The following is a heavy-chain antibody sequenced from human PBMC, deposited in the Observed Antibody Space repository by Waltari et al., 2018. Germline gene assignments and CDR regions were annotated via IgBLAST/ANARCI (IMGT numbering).Heavy chain of an antibody. CDR2: IKSKNDGATT. J-gene: IGHJ4*01. CDR3: TTLDAPWGG. D-gene: IGHD7-27*01. Sequence: EVQMVESGGGSVKPGDSLRLSCVASGFGFTAAWLTWVRQAPGKGLEWCGRIKSKNDGATTAFAASVRGRFSISRDDSQNMVFLQMNSLRVEDTALYYCTTLDAPWGGWGHGTLVTVSS. V-gene: IGHV3-15*01. CDR1: GFGFTAAW.